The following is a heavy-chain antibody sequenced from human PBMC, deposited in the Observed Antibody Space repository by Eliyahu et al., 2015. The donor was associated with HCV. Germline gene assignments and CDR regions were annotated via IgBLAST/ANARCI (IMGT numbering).Heavy chain of an antibody. D-gene: IGHD1-26*01. V-gene: IGHV3-23*01. J-gene: IGHJ4*02. CDR2: ITGTGGNT. CDR3: AKREGGAYYRGWIDY. Sequence: EVQLLESGGGLVPPGESLRLSCVASGFPLSPYAMTWVRQAPGKRLEWVASITGTGGNTYYTVSVKGRFTISRDNRRNTLYLQMDSLRADDTALYYCAKREGGAYYRGWIDYWGQGALVTVSS. CDR1: GFPLSPYA.